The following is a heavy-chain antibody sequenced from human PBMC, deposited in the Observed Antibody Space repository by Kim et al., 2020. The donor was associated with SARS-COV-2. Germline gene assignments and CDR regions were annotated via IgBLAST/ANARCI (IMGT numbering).Heavy chain of an antibody. V-gene: IGHV4-34*01. CDR3: AIRGPYYGSGSSYSDY. CDR2: INHSGST. Sequence: SETLSLTCAVYGGSFSGYYWSWIRQPPGKGLEWIGEINHSGSTNYNPSLKSRVTISVDTSKNQFSLKLSSVTAADTAVYYCAIRGPYYGSGSSYSDYWGQGTLVTVSS. CDR1: GGSFSGYY. J-gene: IGHJ4*02. D-gene: IGHD3-10*01.